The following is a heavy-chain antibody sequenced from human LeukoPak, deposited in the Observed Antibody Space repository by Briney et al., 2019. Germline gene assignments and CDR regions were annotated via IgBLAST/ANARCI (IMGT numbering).Heavy chain of an antibody. J-gene: IGHJ3*02. CDR2: ISSSSTYI. CDR3: ARGGGYSGYDLDAFDI. V-gene: IGHV3-21*01. D-gene: IGHD5-12*01. Sequence: GGSLRLSCAASGFTFSRDSMNWVRQAPGKWLEWVSSISSSSTYIYYADSVKGRFTLSRDNAKNSLHLQMNSLRAEDTAVYYCARGGGYSGYDLDAFDIWGQGTMVTVSS. CDR1: GFTFSRDS.